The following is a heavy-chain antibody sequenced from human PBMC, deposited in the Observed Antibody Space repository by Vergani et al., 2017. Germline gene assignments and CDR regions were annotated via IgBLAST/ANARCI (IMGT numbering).Heavy chain of an antibody. D-gene: IGHD5-12*01. J-gene: IGHJ3*01. Sequence: EVDLVESGGGLAQPGGSLRLSCEASGITFWKFGMHWVRQGPGKGLEWVSGISWNSGAVDYADSVRGRFTISRDNAKNSLFLEMKSLSFEDTAVYFCTKGSVYYHDSAGHGYDPYTGFDLWGQGTLVTVSS. CDR1: GITFWKFG. V-gene: IGHV3-9*01. CDR3: TKGSVYYHDSAGHGYDPYTGFDL. CDR2: ISWNSGAV.